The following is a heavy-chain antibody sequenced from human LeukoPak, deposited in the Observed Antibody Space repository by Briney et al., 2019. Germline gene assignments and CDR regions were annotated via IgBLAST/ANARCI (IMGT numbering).Heavy chain of an antibody. CDR1: NGSFSGYY. CDR3: ATDSSGWYGGT. D-gene: IGHD6-19*01. Sequence: ETLSLTCAVYNGSFSGYYWSWVRQAPGKGLEWVSAISGSGGSTHYADSVKGRFTISRDNSKNTLYLQMNSLRAEDTAVYYCATDSSGWYGGTWGQGTLVTVSS. CDR2: ISGSGGST. J-gene: IGHJ5*02. V-gene: IGHV3-23*01.